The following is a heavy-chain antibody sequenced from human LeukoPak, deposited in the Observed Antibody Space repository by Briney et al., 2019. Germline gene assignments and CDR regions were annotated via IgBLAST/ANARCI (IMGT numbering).Heavy chain of an antibody. Sequence: SQTLSLTCTVSGGSISSGGYYWSWIRQHPGEGLEWIGYIYYSGSTYYNPSLKSRVTISVDTSKNQFSLKLSSVTAADTAVYYCARATTVTTGFDYWGQGTLVTVSS. J-gene: IGHJ4*02. D-gene: IGHD4-17*01. V-gene: IGHV4-31*03. CDR2: IYYSGST. CDR3: ARATTVTTGFDY. CDR1: GGSISSGGYY.